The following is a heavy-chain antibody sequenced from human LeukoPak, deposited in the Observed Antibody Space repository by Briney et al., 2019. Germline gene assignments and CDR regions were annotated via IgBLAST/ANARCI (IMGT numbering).Heavy chain of an antibody. CDR3: ARAGQVVLLHYYYYMDV. D-gene: IGHD6-6*01. J-gene: IGHJ6*03. Sequence: SETLSLTCTLSGGSISTYYWSWVRQPPGKGLEWIGYIYYTGSTDYNPSLKSRVTMSVDTSKNQFSLKLSSVTAADTAVYYCARAGQVVLLHYYYYMDVWGKGTTVTVFS. CDR1: GGSISTYY. CDR2: IYYTGST. V-gene: IGHV4-59*01.